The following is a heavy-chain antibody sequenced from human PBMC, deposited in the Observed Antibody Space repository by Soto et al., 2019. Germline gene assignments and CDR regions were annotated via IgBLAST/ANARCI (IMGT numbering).Heavy chain of an antibody. CDR1: GFTFSSYS. CDR2: ISSSSSTI. CDR3: ARDRITMVRGVMVYYGMDV. D-gene: IGHD3-10*01. V-gene: IGHV3-48*02. Sequence: EVQLVESGGGLVQPGGSLRLSCAASGFTFSSYSMNWVRQAPGKGLEWVSYISSSSSTIYYADSVKGRFTISRDNAKNSLYLQMNSLRDEDTAVYYCARDRITMVRGVMVYYGMDVWGQWTTVTVSS. J-gene: IGHJ6*02.